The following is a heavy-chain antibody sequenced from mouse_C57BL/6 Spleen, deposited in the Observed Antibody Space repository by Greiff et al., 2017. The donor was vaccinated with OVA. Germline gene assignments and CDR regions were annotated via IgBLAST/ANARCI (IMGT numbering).Heavy chain of an antibody. D-gene: IGHD4-1*01. CDR1: GYAFTNYL. CDR3: ARDWEALLFDY. CDR2: INPGSGGT. Sequence: QVHVKQSGAELVRPGTSVTVSCKASGYAFTNYLIEWVKQRPGQGLEWIGVINPGSGGTNYNEKFKGKATLTADKSSSTAYMQLSSLTSEDSAVYFCARDWEALLFDYWGQGTTLTVSS. V-gene: IGHV1-54*01. J-gene: IGHJ2*01.